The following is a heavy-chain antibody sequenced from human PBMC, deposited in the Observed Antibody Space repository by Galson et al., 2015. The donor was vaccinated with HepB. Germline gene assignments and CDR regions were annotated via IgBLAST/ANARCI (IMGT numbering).Heavy chain of an antibody. CDR1: GFTFSSYS. D-gene: IGHD3-3*01. J-gene: IGHJ3*02. V-gene: IGHV3-21*01. Sequence: SLRLSCAASGFTFSSYSMNWVRQAPGKGLEWVSSISSSSSYIYYADSVKGRFTISRDNAKNSLYLQMNSLRAEDTAVYYCARGGLRFLEWLTHDAFDIWGQGTMVTVSS. CDR2: ISSSSSYI. CDR3: ARGGLRFLEWLTHDAFDI.